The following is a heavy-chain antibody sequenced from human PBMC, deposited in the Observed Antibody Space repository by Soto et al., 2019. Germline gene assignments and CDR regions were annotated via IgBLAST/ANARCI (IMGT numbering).Heavy chain of an antibody. D-gene: IGHD2-8*01. CDR3: AKEGVLMVYAILDYYYYYMDV. J-gene: IGHJ6*03. CDR1: GFTFSSYG. V-gene: IGHV3-30*18. CDR2: ISYDGSNK. Sequence: GGSLRLSCAASGFTFSSYGMHWVRQAPGKGLEWVAVISYDGSNKYYADSVKGRFTISRDNSKNTLYLQMNSLRAEDTAVYYCAKEGVLMVYAILDYYYYYMDVWGKGTTVTVSS.